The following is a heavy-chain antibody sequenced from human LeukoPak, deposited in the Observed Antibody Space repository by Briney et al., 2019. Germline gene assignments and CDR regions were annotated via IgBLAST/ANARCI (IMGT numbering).Heavy chain of an antibody. CDR2: INPKNAGT. J-gene: IGHJ6*03. Sequence: ASVKVSCKASGYTFTGHYMHWVRQAPGQGLEWMGWINPKNAGTNFAQRFQGRVTMTTDTSTSTAYMELRSLRSDDTAVYYCASVRASIAARFYYYYMDVWGKGTTVTVSS. V-gene: IGHV1-2*02. CDR3: ASVRASIAARFYYYYMDV. D-gene: IGHD6-6*01. CDR1: GYTFTGHY.